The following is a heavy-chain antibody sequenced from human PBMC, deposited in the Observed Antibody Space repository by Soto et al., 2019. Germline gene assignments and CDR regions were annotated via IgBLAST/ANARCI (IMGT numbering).Heavy chain of an antibody. CDR2: ISYDGSNK. J-gene: IGHJ4*02. CDR3: AKVAAAGTYFDY. V-gene: IGHV3-30*18. D-gene: IGHD6-13*01. Sequence: GSLRLSCAASGFTFSSYGMHWVRQAPGKGLEWVAVISYDGSNKYYADSVKGRFTISRDNSKNTLYLQMNSLRAEDTAVYYCAKVAAAGTYFDYWGQGTLVTVSS. CDR1: GFTFSSYG.